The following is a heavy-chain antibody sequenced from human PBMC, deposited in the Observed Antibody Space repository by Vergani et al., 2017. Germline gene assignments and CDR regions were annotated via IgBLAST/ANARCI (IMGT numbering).Heavy chain of an antibody. CDR1: GGSITSSSYY. Sequence: QLHLQESGPGLVKPSETLSLTCTVSGGSITSSSYYWGWIRQPPGKGLEWIGNIYHSGGAYYNPSLKGRVTISVDTSKNQLSLEVTSVTAADPAIYFCARTESFILRYFHWALWGQGTLVTVSS. CDR2: IYHSGGA. V-gene: IGHV4-39*01. D-gene: IGHD3-9*01. CDR3: ARTESFILRYFHWAL. J-gene: IGHJ4*02.